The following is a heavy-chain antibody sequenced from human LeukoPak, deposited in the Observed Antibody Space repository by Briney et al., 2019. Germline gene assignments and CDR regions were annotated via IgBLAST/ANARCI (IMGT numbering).Heavy chain of an antibody. CDR2: INPNSGGT. CDR3: ARVDIVVVSAAGYYYYMDV. D-gene: IGHD2-2*03. J-gene: IGHJ6*03. CDR1: GGTFSSYA. V-gene: IGHV1-2*02. Sequence: ASVKVSCKASGGTFSSYAISWVRQAPGQGLEWMGWINPNSGGTNYAQKFQGRVTMTRDTSISTAYMELSRLRSDDTAVYYCARVDIVVVSAAGYYYYMDVWGKGTTVTVSS.